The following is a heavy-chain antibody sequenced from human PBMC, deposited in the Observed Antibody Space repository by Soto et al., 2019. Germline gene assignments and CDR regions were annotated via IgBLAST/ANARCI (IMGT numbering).Heavy chain of an antibody. CDR3: TIHDPPAAAPFVS. CDR1: CGSIRSSNYY. CDR2: IYHSGST. J-gene: IGHJ4*02. D-gene: IGHD6-13*01. V-gene: IGHV4-39*01. Sequence: PSETPSLTSTVSCGSIRSSNYYWGWIRQPPGKRLEYIGSIYHSGSTYHNPSLKSRVTLSVDTSKNQFSLKLNSVTAADTAVYYGTIHDPPAAAPFVSWCQGILVSRPS.